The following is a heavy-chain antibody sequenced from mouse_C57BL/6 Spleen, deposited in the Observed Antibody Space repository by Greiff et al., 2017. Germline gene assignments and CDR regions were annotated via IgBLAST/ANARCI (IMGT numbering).Heavy chain of an antibody. J-gene: IGHJ2*01. CDR2: ISSGGDYI. CDR3: TRVPLRSYFDY. CDR1: GFTFSSYA. Sequence: EVKLVESGEGLVKPGGSLKLSCAASGFTFSSYAMSWVRQTPEKRLEWVAYISSGGDYIYYADTVKGRFTISRDNARNTLYLQMSSLKSEHTAMYYCTRVPLRSYFDYWGQGTTLTVSS. D-gene: IGHD1-1*01. V-gene: IGHV5-9-1*02.